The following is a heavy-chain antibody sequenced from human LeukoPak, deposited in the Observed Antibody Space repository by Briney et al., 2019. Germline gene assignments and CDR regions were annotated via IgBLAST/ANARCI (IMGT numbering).Heavy chain of an antibody. V-gene: IGHV3-23*01. J-gene: IGHJ4*02. CDR2: ISGSGGST. Sequence: GGSLRLSCAASGFTFSSYAMSWVRQAPGKGLEWVSAISGSGGSTYYADSVKGRFTISRDNYKNTLYLQMSRLRAEDTAVYYCAKGGGILWFGEANFDYCGQGNLGTVSS. D-gene: IGHD3-10*01. CDR3: AKGGGILWFGEANFDY. CDR1: GFTFSSYA.